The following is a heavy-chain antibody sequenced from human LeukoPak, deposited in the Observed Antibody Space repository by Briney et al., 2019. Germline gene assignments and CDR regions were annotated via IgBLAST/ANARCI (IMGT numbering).Heavy chain of an antibody. D-gene: IGHD6-19*01. CDR3: ARPTTSGWYPH. Sequence: GGSLRLSCAASGFTFSDYDMNSIRQAPGTGLEWVSYFTGSSSSKYYAASVKGRFTISRDNAKNSLYLQMNSLRAEDTAVYYCARPTTSGWYPHWGQGTMVTVSS. J-gene: IGHJ3*01. CDR1: GFTFSDYD. V-gene: IGHV3-48*01. CDR2: FTGSSSSK.